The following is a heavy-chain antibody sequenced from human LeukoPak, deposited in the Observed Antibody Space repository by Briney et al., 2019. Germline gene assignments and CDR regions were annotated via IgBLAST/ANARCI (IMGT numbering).Heavy chain of an antibody. V-gene: IGHV4-59*01. CDR1: GGSISSYY. J-gene: IGHJ1*01. Sequence: SETLSLTCTVSGGSISSYYWSWLRQPPGKGLEWIGYIYYSGSTNYNPSLKSRVTISVDTSKNQFSLKLSSVTAADTAVYYCARTDSAEYFQHWGQGTLVTVSS. CDR2: IYYSGST. CDR3: ARTDSAEYFQH. D-gene: IGHD2-15*01.